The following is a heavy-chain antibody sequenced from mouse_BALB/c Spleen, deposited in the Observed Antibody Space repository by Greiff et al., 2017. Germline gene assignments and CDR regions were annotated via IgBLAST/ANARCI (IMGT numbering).Heavy chain of an antibody. D-gene: IGHD3-1*01. V-gene: IGHV1-54*01. CDR3: ARSGYGHDGYFDV. CDR2: INPGSGGT. J-gene: IGHJ1*01. CDR1: GYAFTNYL. Sequence: VQLQESGAELVRPGTSVKVSCKASGYAFTNYLIEWVKQRPGQGLEWIGVINPGSGGTNYNEKFKGKATLTADKSSSTAYMQLSSLTSDDSAVYFCARSGYGHDGYFDVWGAGTTVTVSS.